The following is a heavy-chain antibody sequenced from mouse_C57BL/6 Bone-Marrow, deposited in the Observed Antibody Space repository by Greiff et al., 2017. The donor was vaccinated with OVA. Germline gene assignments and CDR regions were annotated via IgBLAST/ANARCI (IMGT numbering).Heavy chain of an antibody. CDR1: GYTFTSYW. CDR2: IDPSDSYT. CDR3: ANYYGSSYGGWYFDV. D-gene: IGHD1-1*01. Sequence: QVQLQQPGAELVKPGASVKLSCKASGYTFTSYWMQWVKQRPGQGLEWIGEIDPSDSYTNYNQKFKGKATLTVDTSSSTAYMQLSSLTSEDSAVYYCANYYGSSYGGWYFDVWGTGTTVTVSS. V-gene: IGHV1-50*01. J-gene: IGHJ1*03.